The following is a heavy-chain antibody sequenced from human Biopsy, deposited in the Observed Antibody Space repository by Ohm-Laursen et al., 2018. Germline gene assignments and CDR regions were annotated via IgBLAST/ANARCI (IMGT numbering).Heavy chain of an antibody. D-gene: IGHD2-8*01. Sequence: ASVKVSCKASSYTFTGYNIHWMRQAPGQGLEWLGYINCKTGATNYAQKFQGTVTMTRDTSISTPYLALGSLRSADTAIYYCARDPLNGHKHFDYWGQGSLVTVSS. CDR1: SYTFTGYN. J-gene: IGHJ4*02. CDR2: INCKTGAT. CDR3: ARDPLNGHKHFDY. V-gene: IGHV1-2*02.